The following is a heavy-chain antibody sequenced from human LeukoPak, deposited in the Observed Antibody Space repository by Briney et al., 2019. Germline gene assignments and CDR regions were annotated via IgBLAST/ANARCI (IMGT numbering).Heavy chain of an antibody. V-gene: IGHV1-8*01. CDR2: MNPNSGNT. J-gene: IGHJ4*02. CDR1: GYTFTSYD. Sequence: ASVKVSCKASGYTFTSYDINWVRQATGQGLEWMGWMNPNSGNTGYAQKFQGRVTMTRNTSISTAYMELSSLRSEDTDVYYCARARSVVAAPPPLGYWGQGTLVTVSS. D-gene: IGHD2-15*01. CDR3: ARARSVVAAPPPLGY.